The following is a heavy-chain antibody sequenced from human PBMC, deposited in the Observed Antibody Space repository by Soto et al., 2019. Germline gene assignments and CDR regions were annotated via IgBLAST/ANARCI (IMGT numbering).Heavy chain of an antibody. V-gene: IGHV4-59*01. CDR3: ARVIGHYSSSSVFDY. D-gene: IGHD6-6*01. CDR2: IYYSGST. J-gene: IGHJ4*02. CDR1: GGSISSYY. Sequence: SETLSLTCTVSGGSISSYYWSWIRQPPGKGLEWIGYIYYSGSTNYNPSLKSRVTISVDTSKNQFSLKLSSATAADTAVYYCARVIGHYSSSSVFDYWGQGTLVTVSS.